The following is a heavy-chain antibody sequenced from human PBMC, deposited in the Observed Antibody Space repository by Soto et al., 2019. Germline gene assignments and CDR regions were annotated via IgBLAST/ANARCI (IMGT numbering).Heavy chain of an antibody. J-gene: IGHJ4*02. D-gene: IGHD3-10*01. CDR1: GFTFSDYW. V-gene: IGHV3-74*01. Sequence: EVQLVESGGGLVQPGGSLRLSCVASGFTFSDYWMHWVRQVPGKGLLWVSRINSDGSTINYADSVRGRFTVDRDNAKNSLYLKMNSLRAEDTAIYSCSRARSQGSGRFWGQGTLVTVSS. CDR3: SRARSQGSGRF. CDR2: INSDGSTI.